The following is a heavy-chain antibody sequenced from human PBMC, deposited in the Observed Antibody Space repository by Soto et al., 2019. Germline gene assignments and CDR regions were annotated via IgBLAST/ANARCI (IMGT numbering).Heavy chain of an antibody. Sequence: PGGPLRLSCAAAGFAFSRYDMHSDRQATGKGPEWVSAIGTAGDTYYPGSVKGRFTISRENAKSSLYLQMNSLRAGDTAVYYCARAVSSGWFHYFDYWGQGTLVTVSS. V-gene: IGHV3-13*04. CDR3: ARAVSSGWFHYFDY. J-gene: IGHJ4*02. CDR1: GFAFSRYD. CDR2: IGTAGDT. D-gene: IGHD6-13*01.